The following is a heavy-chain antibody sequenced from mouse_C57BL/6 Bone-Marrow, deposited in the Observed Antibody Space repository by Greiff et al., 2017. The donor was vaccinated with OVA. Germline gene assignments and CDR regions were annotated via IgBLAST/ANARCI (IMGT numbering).Heavy chain of an antibody. V-gene: IGHV6-6*01. CDR3: TRKPDGYYLIDY. CDR1: GFTFSDAW. Sequence: EVMLVESGGGLVQPGGSMKLSCAASGFTFSDAWMDWVRQSPEKGLEWVAEIRNKANNHATYYAESVKGRFTISRDDSKSSVYLQMNSLRAEDTGIYYCTRKPDGYYLIDYWGQGTSVTVSS. CDR2: IRNKANNHAT. D-gene: IGHD2-3*01. J-gene: IGHJ4*01.